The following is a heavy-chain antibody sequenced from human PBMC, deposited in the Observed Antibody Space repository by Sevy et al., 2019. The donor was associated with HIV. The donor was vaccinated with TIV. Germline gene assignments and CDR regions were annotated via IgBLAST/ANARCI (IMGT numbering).Heavy chain of an antibody. Sequence: GGSLRLSCTASGFTFSSYSMNWVRQAPGKGLEWVSYISSSSSTIYYADSVKGRFTISRDNAKNSLYLQMNSLRAEDTAVYCCARDSGYSSNWFDPWGQGTLVTVSS. CDR3: ARDSGYSSNWFDP. D-gene: IGHD5-18*01. V-gene: IGHV3-48*01. CDR2: ISSSSSTI. J-gene: IGHJ5*02. CDR1: GFTFSSYS.